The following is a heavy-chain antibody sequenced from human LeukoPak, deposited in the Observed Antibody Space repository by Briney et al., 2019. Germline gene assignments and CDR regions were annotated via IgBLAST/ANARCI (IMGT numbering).Heavy chain of an antibody. Sequence: ASVKVSCKASGYTFTGYYMHWVRQAPGQGLEWMGWINPNSGGTNYAQKFQGGVTMTRDTSVSTAYMELSRLRSDDTAVYYCAREAAGSYYVSAFDIWGQGTMVTVSS. CDR3: AREAAGSYYVSAFDI. CDR2: INPNSGGT. V-gene: IGHV1-2*02. D-gene: IGHD1-26*01. J-gene: IGHJ3*02. CDR1: GYTFTGYY.